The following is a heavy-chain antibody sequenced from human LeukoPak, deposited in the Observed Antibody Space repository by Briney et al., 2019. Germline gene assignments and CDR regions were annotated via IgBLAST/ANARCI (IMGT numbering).Heavy chain of an antibody. D-gene: IGHD3-10*01. J-gene: IGHJ3*02. Sequence: ASVKVSCKASGYTFTDYYMHWVRQAPGQGLEWMGWINPNSGGTNYAQNYQGRVTMTRDTSISTAYMELTRLRSDDTAVYYCARPRELVYAFDIWGQGTMVTVSS. CDR1: GYTFTDYY. V-gene: IGHV1-2*02. CDR3: ARPRELVYAFDI. CDR2: INPNSGGT.